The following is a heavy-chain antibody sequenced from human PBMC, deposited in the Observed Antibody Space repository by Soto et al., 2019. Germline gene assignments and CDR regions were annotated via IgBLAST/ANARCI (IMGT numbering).Heavy chain of an antibody. V-gene: IGHV4-39*01. CDR2: IYYSGST. Sequence: SETLSLTCTVSGGSISSSSYYWGWIRQPPGKGLEWIGSIYYSGSTYYNPSLKSRVTISVDTAKNQFSLKLSSVTAADTAVYYCARLTNGQQLVSNRFYYYYYVDVWGKGTTVTVSS. J-gene: IGHJ6*03. CDR3: ARLTNGQQLVSNRFYYYYYVDV. D-gene: IGHD6-13*01. CDR1: GGSISSSSYY.